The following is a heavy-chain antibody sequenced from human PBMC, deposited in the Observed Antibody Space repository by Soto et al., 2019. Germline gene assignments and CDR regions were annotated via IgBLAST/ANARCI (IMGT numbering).Heavy chain of an antibody. CDR1: EYTFTTYS. CDR2: ISAYDDNT. Sequence: ASVKVSCKASEYTFTTYSLHWVRQAPGQGLEWLGWISAYDDNTKYAQTLQGRVSMSTDTSTNTAYMELRSLRSDDTAMYYCARGGYYDSSGSRNYHYYGMNVWGQGTTVTVSS. V-gene: IGHV1-18*04. CDR3: ARGGYYDSSGSRNYHYYGMNV. D-gene: IGHD3-22*01. J-gene: IGHJ6*02.